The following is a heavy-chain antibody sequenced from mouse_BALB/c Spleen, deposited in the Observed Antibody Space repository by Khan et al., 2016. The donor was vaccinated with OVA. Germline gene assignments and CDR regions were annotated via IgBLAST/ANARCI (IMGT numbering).Heavy chain of an antibody. D-gene: IGHD2-14*01. J-gene: IGHJ3*01. Sequence: QVQLKESGAELARPGASVKMSCKASGYTFSSYSMHWVRQRPGQGLEWIGYINPSNGYTNYNQNFKDKATLTVDKSSTTAYMQLSSLTSEDSAVXSSEKSGAYHRSYGRFAYWGQGTLVTVSA. CDR1: GYTFSSYS. CDR2: INPSNGYT. V-gene: IGHV1-4*01. CDR3: EKSGAYHRSYGRFAY.